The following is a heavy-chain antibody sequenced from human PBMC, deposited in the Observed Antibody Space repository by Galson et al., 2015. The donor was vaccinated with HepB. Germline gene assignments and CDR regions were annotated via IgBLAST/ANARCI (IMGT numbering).Heavy chain of an antibody. J-gene: IGHJ4*02. CDR2: ISYDGSNK. CDR1: GFTFSSYA. V-gene: IGHV3-30*04. Sequence: SLRLSCAASGFTFSSYAMHWVRQAPGKGLEWVAVISYDGSNKYYADSVKGRFTISRDNSKNTLYLQMNSLRAEDTAVYYCARVGGGTMKLAFDYWGQGTLVTVSS. CDR3: ARVGGGTMKLAFDY. D-gene: IGHD3-16*01.